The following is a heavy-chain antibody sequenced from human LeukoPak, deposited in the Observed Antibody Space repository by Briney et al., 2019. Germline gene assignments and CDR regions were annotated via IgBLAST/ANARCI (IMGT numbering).Heavy chain of an antibody. CDR2: ISSSSSYI. D-gene: IGHD2-2*01. CDR1: GFTFSSYS. Sequence: GALRLSCAASGFTFSSYSMNWVRQAPGKGLEWVSSISSSSSYIYYADSVKGRFTISRDNAKNSLYLQMNSLRAEDTAVYYCARESSSTSCSDYWGQGTLVTVSS. J-gene: IGHJ4*02. V-gene: IGHV3-21*01. CDR3: ARESSSTSCSDY.